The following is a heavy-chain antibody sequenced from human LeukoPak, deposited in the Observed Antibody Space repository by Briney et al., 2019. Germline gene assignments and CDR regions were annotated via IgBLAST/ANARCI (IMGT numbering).Heavy chain of an antibody. J-gene: IGHJ4*02. Sequence: ASVKVSCKASGYTFTGYYIHWVRQAPGQGLEWMGWINPNSGGTNYAQKFQGRVTMTRDTSISTAYMELSRLRSDDTAVYYCARGEDLKYCSSTSCYYYFDYWGQGTLVTVSS. D-gene: IGHD2-2*01. CDR3: ARGEDLKYCSSTSCYYYFDY. CDR1: GYTFTGYY. V-gene: IGHV1-2*02. CDR2: INPNSGGT.